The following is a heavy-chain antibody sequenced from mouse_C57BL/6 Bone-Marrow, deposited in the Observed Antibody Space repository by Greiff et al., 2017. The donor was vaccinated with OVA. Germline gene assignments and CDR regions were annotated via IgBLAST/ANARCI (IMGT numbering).Heavy chain of an antibody. D-gene: IGHD2-10*01. CDR2: IYPGSGST. Sequence: QVQLQQPGAELVKPGASVKMSCKASGYTFTSYWITWVKQRPGQGLEWIGDIYPGSGSTNYNEKFKSKATLTVDTSSSTAYMQLSSLTSEDSAVYYCARPSYGNYGDAMDYWGQGTSVTVSS. V-gene: IGHV1-55*01. CDR3: ARPSYGNYGDAMDY. J-gene: IGHJ4*01. CDR1: GYTFTSYW.